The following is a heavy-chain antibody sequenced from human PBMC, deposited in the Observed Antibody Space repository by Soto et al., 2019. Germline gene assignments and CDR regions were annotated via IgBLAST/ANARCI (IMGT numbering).Heavy chain of an antibody. D-gene: IGHD6-13*01. Sequence: SETLSLTCAVSGGSFSSYNWRSWLRPPPGKGQEGIGEFYHSGSTNYTPSLKSRVTISVDKSKNQFSLKLSSVTAADTAVYYCARNQVHICSWYIDVYYYCGLDVWGQGTTVTVSS. CDR1: GGSFSSYNW. CDR3: ARNQVHICSWYIDVYYYCGLDV. V-gene: IGHV4-4*02. J-gene: IGHJ6*02. CDR2: FYHSGST.